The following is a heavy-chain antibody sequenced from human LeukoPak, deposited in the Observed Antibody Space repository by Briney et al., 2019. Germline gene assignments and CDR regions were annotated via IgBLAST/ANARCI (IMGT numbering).Heavy chain of an antibody. CDR1: GFTFSSYA. Sequence: GGSLRLSCAASGFTFSSYAMSWVRQAPGKGLEWVSAISGSGGSTYYADSVKGRFTISRDNSKNTLYLQMNSLRAEDTAVYFCAKLGFLTGSFDSWGQGTLVSVSS. V-gene: IGHV3-23*01. CDR3: AKLGFLTGSFDS. CDR2: ISGSGGST. J-gene: IGHJ4*02. D-gene: IGHD3-9*01.